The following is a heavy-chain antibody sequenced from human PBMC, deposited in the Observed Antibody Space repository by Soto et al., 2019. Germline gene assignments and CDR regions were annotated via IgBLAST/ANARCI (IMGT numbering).Heavy chain of an antibody. CDR2: ISAYNGNT. CDR3: ATQGCGGSCYRYYYYYGMDV. Sequence: GASVKVSCKASGYTFTSYGISWVRQAPGQGLEWMGWISAYNGNTNYAQKLQGRVTMTTDTSTSTAYMELRSLRSDDTAVYYCATQGCGGSCYRYYYYYGMDVWGRGTTVTSP. V-gene: IGHV1-18*04. J-gene: IGHJ6*02. CDR1: GYTFTSYG. D-gene: IGHD2-15*01.